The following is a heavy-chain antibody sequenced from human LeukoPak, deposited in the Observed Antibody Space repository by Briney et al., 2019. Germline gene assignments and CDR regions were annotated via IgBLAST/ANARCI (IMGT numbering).Heavy chain of an antibody. J-gene: IGHJ4*02. CDR3: AKTQDIVVVPAAILPFDY. Sequence: GGSLRLSCAASGFTFSSYAMSWVRQAPGKGLEWVSAISGSGGSTYYADSVKGRFTISRDNSKNTLYLQMNSLRAEDTAVYYCAKTQDIVVVPAAILPFDYWGQGTLVTVSS. V-gene: IGHV3-23*01. D-gene: IGHD2-2*02. CDR1: GFTFSSYA. CDR2: ISGSGGST.